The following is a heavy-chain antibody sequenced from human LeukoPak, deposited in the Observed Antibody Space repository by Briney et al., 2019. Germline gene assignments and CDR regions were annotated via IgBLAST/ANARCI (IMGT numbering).Heavy chain of an antibody. CDR1: GYSFTNYW. J-gene: IGHJ4*02. CDR2: IYPGDSDT. D-gene: IGHD6-6*01. Sequence: GESLKISCKGSGYSFTNYWIAWVRQMPGKGLEWMGGIYPGDSDTRYRPSFQDQVTISADKSISTAYLQWSSLKASDTAMYYCARHEVEYSSSSDFAHWGQGTLVTVSS. CDR3: ARHEVEYSSSSDFAH. V-gene: IGHV5-51*01.